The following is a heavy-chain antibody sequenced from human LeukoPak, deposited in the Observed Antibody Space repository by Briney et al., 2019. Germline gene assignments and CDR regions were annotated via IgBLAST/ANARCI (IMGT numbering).Heavy chain of an antibody. D-gene: IGHD3-10*01. V-gene: IGHV4-34*01. CDR2: INHSGST. CDR3: ARHPLLWFGGKYDY. Sequence: SETLSLTCAVYGGSFSGYYWSWIRPPPGKGLEWIGEINHSGSTNYNPSLKSRVTISVDTSKNQFSLKLSSVTAADTAVYYCARHPLLWFGGKYDYWGQGTLVTVSS. CDR1: GGSFSGYY. J-gene: IGHJ4*02.